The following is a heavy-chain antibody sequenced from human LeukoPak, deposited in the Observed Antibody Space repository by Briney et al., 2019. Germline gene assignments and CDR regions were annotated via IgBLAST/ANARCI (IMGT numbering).Heavy chain of an antibody. D-gene: IGHD3-10*01. J-gene: IGHJ5*02. CDR1: GGSVSSGDYY. Sequence: SETLSLTCTVSGGSVSSGDYYWSWIRQPPGKGLEWIGYIYYSGSTNYNPPLKSRVTISADTSKNQFSLKLSSVTAADTAVYYCARVVGYYGSGTLDWFDPWGQGTLVTVSS. V-gene: IGHV4-30-4*01. CDR3: ARVVGYYGSGTLDWFDP. CDR2: IYYSGST.